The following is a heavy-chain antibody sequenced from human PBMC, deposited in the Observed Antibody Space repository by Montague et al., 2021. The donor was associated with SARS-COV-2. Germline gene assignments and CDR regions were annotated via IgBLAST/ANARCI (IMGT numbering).Heavy chain of an antibody. Sequence: SLRLSCAASGFTLSNYWMGWVRQAPGKGLEWAAHIKFDGSNMEYXDSVKGRFTISRDNAKSSVYLQMNSLRAEDTAVFYCVKWRGSQSEFDSWGQGALVTVSS. CDR2: IKFDGSNM. J-gene: IGHJ4*02. CDR1: GFTLSNYW. V-gene: IGHV3-7*01. CDR3: VKWRGSQSEFDS. D-gene: IGHD1-26*01.